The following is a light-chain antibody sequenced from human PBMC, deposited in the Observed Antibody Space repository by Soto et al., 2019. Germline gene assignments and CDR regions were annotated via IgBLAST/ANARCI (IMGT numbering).Light chain of an antibody. CDR1: SSNIGAGYD. J-gene: IGLJ2*01. CDR2: GNS. Sequence: QSVLTQPHSVSGAPGQRVTISCTGSSSNIGAGYDVHWYQQLPGTAPKLLIYGNSNRPSGVPDRFSGSKSGTSASLAITGLLAEDEADYYCQSYDSSLSGFVVFGGGTQLIVL. V-gene: IGLV1-40*01. CDR3: QSYDSSLSGFVV.